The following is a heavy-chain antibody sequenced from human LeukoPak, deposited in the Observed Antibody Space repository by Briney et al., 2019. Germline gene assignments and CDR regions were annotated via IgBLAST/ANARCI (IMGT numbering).Heavy chain of an antibody. CDR2: IYYSGST. Sequence: RPSQTLSLTCTVSGGSISSGGYYWSWIRQHPGKGLEWIGYIYYSGSTYYNPSLKSRVTISVDTSKNQFSLKLSSVTAADTAVYYCARGGSSWSIYNWFDPWGQGTLVTVSS. CDR1: GGSISSGGYY. J-gene: IGHJ5*02. CDR3: ARGGSSWSIYNWFDP. D-gene: IGHD6-13*01. V-gene: IGHV4-31*03.